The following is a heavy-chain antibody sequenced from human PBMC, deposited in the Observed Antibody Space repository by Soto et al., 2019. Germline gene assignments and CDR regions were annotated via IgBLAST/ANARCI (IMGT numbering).Heavy chain of an antibody. Sequence: PSETLSLTCTVSGGSISSYYWSWIRQPPGKGLEWIGYIYYSGSTNYNPSLTSRVTISVDTSKNQFSLKLSPVTAADTAVYSFARLAPLLFGVKAPFDYWGQGTLVTVSS. CDR3: ARLAPLLFGVKAPFDY. J-gene: IGHJ4*02. CDR2: IYYSGST. CDR1: GGSISSYY. V-gene: IGHV4-59*12. D-gene: IGHD3-10*02.